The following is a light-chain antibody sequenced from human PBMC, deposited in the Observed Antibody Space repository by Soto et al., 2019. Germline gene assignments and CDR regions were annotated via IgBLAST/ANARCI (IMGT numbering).Light chain of an antibody. J-gene: IGLJ1*01. CDR2: DVN. CDR3: CSYAGGYTFV. V-gene: IGLV2-11*01. CDR1: SNDVGDYDY. Sequence: QSALTQPRSVSGSPGQSVTISFTGTSNDVGDYDYVSWYQQYPGKAPKLIIYDVNKRPSGVPDRFSGSKSGNTASLTISALQAEDEAAYYCCSYAGGYTFVFGPGTTLTVL.